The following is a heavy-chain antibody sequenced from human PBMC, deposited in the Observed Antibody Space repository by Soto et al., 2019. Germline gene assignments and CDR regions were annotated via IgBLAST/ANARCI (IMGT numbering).Heavy chain of an antibody. CDR3: AKGRFDFDF. CDR2: ISGSGDST. V-gene: IGHV3-23*01. J-gene: IGHJ4*02. Sequence: PGGSLRLSCAASGFTFSGYAMTWVRQAPGKGLEWASTISGSGDSTSYADSVKGRFTISRDNSNNTVYLHMNSLRAQDTAIYYCAKGRFDFDFWGQGTLVTVSS. CDR1: GFTFSGYA.